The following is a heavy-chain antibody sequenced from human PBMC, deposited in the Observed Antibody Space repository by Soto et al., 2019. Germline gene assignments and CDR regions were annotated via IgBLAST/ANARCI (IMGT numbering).Heavy chain of an antibody. CDR3: ARGRRVGHLWLTACDQ. CDR2: VSYAGNNK. Sequence: QVQLVESGAGVVQPGRSLRLSCEASGVSFRNFAMHWVRQAPGQGPEWVAIVSYAGNNKYYADSVKGRFTISRDDLEDTLYLQMDSLRVEDTALYYCARGRRVGHLWLTACDQWGRGTLVTVSS. V-gene: IGHV3-30-3*01. CDR1: GVSFRNFA. D-gene: IGHD1-26*01. J-gene: IGHJ4*02.